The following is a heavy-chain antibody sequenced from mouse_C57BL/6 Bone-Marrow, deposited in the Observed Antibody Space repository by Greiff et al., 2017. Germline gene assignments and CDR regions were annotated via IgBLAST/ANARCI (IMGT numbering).Heavy chain of an antibody. J-gene: IGHJ4*01. Sequence: QVQLQQPGAELVKPGASVKLSCKASGYTFTSYWMHWVKQRPGQGLEWIGMIPPNSGSTNYNEKFKSKATLTVDKSSSTAYMQLSSLTSEDSAVYYCARYGYPLAMDYGGQGTSVTVSS. CDR3: ARYGYPLAMDY. D-gene: IGHD2-2*01. V-gene: IGHV1-64*01. CDR1: GYTFTSYW. CDR2: IPPNSGST.